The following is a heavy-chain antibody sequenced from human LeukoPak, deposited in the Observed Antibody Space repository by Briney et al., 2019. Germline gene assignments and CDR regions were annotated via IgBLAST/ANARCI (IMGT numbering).Heavy chain of an antibody. J-gene: IGHJ4*02. CDR3: AREGGRYYYGSGRYYFDY. Sequence: SETLSLTCTVSGGSISRSRDYWSWIRQPAGKGLEWIGRIYTSGSTNYNPSLKSRVTMSVDTSKNQFSLKLSSVTAADTAVYYCAREGGRYYYGSGRYYFDYWGQGTLVTVSS. CDR1: GGSISRSRDY. D-gene: IGHD3-10*01. V-gene: IGHV4-61*02. CDR2: IYTSGST.